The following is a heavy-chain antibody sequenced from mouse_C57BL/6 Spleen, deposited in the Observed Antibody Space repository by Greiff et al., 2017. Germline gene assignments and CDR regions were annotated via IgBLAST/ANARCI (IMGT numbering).Heavy chain of an antibody. Sequence: QVQLQQPGAELVRPGSSVKLSCKASGYTFTSYWMHWVKQRPIQGLEWIGNIDPSDSETHYNQKFKDKATLTVDKSSSTAYMQLSSLTSEDSAVYYCARESGNYEAMDYWGQGTSVTVSS. J-gene: IGHJ4*01. CDR1: GYTFTSYW. V-gene: IGHV1-52*01. CDR2: IDPSDSET. D-gene: IGHD2-1*01. CDR3: ARESGNYEAMDY.